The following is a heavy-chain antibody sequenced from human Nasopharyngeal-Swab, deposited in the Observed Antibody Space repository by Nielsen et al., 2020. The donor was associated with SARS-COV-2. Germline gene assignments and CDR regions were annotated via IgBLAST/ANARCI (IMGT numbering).Heavy chain of an antibody. CDR2: MNPNGGNT. D-gene: IGHD6-19*01. CDR3: ARGLYSSGFSYYYGMDV. J-gene: IGHJ6*02. Sequence: WVRQAPGQGLEWMGWMNPNGGNTGYAQKFQGRVTMTRNTSISTAYMELSSLRSEDTAVYYCARGLYSSGFSYYYGMDVWGQGTTVTVSS. V-gene: IGHV1-8*01.